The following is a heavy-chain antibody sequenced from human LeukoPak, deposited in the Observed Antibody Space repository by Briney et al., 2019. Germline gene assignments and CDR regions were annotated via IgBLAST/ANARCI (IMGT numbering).Heavy chain of an antibody. CDR3: AMSITMIVAPPLY. D-gene: IGHD3-22*01. J-gene: IGHJ4*02. Sequence: GSSVKVSCKASGGTFSSYAISWVRQAPGQGLEWMGRIIPILGIANYAQKFQGRVTITADKSTSTAYMELSSLRSEDTPVYYCAMSITMIVAPPLYWGQGNLVTVSS. CDR2: IIPILGIA. CDR1: GGTFSSYA. V-gene: IGHV1-69*04.